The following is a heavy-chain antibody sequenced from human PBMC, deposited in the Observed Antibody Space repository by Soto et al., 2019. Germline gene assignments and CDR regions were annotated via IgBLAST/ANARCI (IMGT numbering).Heavy chain of an antibody. J-gene: IGHJ4*02. CDR3: ARGGIYDSSGYYDY. CDR2: IIPIFGTA. Sequence: ASVKVSCKASGGTFSSYAISWVRQAPGQGLEWMGGIIPIFGTANYAQKFQGRVTITADESTSTAYMELSSLRSEDTAVYYCARGGIYDSSGYYDYWGQGTLVTVSS. V-gene: IGHV1-69*13. D-gene: IGHD3-22*01. CDR1: GGTFSSYA.